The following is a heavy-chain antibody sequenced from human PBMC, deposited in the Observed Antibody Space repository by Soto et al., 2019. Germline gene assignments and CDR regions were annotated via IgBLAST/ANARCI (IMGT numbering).Heavy chain of an antibody. V-gene: IGHV4-59*08. Sequence: SETLSLTCTVSGGSISSYYWSWIRQPPGKGLEWIGYIYYSGSTNYNPSLKSRVTISVDTSKNQFSLKLSSVTAADTAVYYCAIIILVVPAAMLFDYRAQGTLVPVS. CDR2: IYYSGST. J-gene: IGHJ4*02. CDR3: AIIILVVPAAMLFDY. D-gene: IGHD2-2*01. CDR1: GGSISSYY.